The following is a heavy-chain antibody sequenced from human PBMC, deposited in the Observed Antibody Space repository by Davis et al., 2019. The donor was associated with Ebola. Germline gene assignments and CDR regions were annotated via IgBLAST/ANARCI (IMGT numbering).Heavy chain of an antibody. CDR1: GLTFSSYW. D-gene: IGHD6-25*01. Sequence: GGSLRLSCAASGLTFSSYWMSWVRQAPGKGLEWVASIKQVGSEKYYVDSVKGRFTISRDNTKNSLYLQMNGLRAEDTAVYYCARDRVASAGTGGDYWGQGTLVTVSS. J-gene: IGHJ4*02. CDR2: IKQVGSEK. CDR3: ARDRVASAGTGGDY. V-gene: IGHV3-7*01.